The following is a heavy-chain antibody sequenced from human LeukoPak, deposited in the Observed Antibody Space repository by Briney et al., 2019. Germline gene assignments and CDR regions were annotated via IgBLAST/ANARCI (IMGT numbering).Heavy chain of an antibody. V-gene: IGHV3-23*01. CDR1: GFTFSSYA. CDR3: ARDRTKWELLTSWAFDI. J-gene: IGHJ3*02. CDR2: ISGSGGST. Sequence: GGSLRLSCAASGFTFSSYAMSWVRQAPGKGLEWVSAISGSGGSTYYADSVKGRFTISRDNSKNTLYLQMNSLRAEDTAVYYCARDRTKWELLTSWAFDIWGQGTMVTVSS. D-gene: IGHD1-26*01.